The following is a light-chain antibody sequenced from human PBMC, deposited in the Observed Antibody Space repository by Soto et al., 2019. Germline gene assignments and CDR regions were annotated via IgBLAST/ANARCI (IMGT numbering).Light chain of an antibody. CDR3: QQYNNWPPNT. CDR2: GVS. V-gene: IGKV3-15*01. CDR1: QSVGTN. J-gene: IGKJ2*01. Sequence: ETIMTQSPATLSVSQGERATLSCRATQSVGTNLAWYQQKPGQVPRLLLYGVSTRATGIPARFSGSGSGTQFTLAISSLQSEDFAVYYCQQYNNWPPNTFGQGTKLEIK.